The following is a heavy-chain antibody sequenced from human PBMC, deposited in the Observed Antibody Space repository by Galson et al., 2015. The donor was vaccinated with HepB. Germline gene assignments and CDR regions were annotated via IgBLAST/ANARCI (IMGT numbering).Heavy chain of an antibody. CDR2: IKQDGSEK. D-gene: IGHD3-10*01. Sequence: SLRLSCAASGFTFSSYWMSWVRQAPGKGLEWVANIKQDGSEKYYVDSVKGRFTISRDNAKNSLYLQMNSLRAEDTAVYYCAREPAWFGDEYYGMDVWGQGTTVTVSS. CDR1: GFTFSSYW. CDR3: AREPAWFGDEYYGMDV. V-gene: IGHV3-7*03. J-gene: IGHJ6*02.